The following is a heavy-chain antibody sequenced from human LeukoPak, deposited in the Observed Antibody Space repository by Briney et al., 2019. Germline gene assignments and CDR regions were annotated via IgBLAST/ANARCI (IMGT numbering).Heavy chain of an antibody. J-gene: IGHJ6*03. CDR2: FDPEDGET. CDR3: ARYLDIGGFYYYYMDV. D-gene: IGHD3-9*01. V-gene: IGHV1-24*01. CDR1: GYTLTELS. Sequence: ASVKVSCKVSGYTLTELSMHWVRQAPGKGLEWMGGFDPEDGETIYAQKFQGRVTMTTDTSTSTAYMELRSLRSDDTAVYYCARYLDIGGFYYYYMDVWGKGTTVTVSS.